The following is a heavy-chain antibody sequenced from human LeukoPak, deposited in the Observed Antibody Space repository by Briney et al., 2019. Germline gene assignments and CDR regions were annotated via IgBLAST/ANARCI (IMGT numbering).Heavy chain of an antibody. Sequence: GGSLRLSCAASGVTFSTYEMNWVRQAPGKGREWGSYISSSASITYYADSVKGRFTSSRDNAKNSLYLQMDSLRVEDTAVYYCARLQPAIAAAGSFDYWGQGTLVTVSS. CDR2: ISSSASIT. CDR1: GVTFSTYE. D-gene: IGHD6-13*01. J-gene: IGHJ4*02. V-gene: IGHV3-48*03. CDR3: ARLQPAIAAAGSFDY.